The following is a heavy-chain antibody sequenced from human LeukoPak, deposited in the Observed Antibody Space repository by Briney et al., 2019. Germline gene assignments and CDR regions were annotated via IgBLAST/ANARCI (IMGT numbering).Heavy chain of an antibody. CDR1: GGSISSYY. Sequence: SETLSLTCAVSGGSISSYYWSWIRQPAGKGLEWIGRIYTSGTTNYNPSLKSRVTISVDTSKNQFSLKLSSVTAADTAVYYCAGTYGSGSYFADYYYYGMDVWGQGTTVTVSS. CDR3: AGTYGSGSYFADYYYYGMDV. V-gene: IGHV4-4*07. CDR2: IYTSGTT. D-gene: IGHD3-10*01. J-gene: IGHJ6*02.